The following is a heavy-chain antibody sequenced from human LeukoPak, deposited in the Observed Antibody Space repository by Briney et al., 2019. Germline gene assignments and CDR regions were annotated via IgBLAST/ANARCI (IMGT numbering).Heavy chain of an antibody. D-gene: IGHD1-26*01. V-gene: IGHV3-23*01. CDR1: GFTFSSDA. CDR2: ISGSGGST. Sequence: PGGSLRLSCAASGFTFSSDAMSWVRQAPGKGLEWVSAISGSGGSTYYADSVKGRFTISRDNSKNTLYLQMNSLRAEDTAVYYCAKAPRHSGSYQWAFDIWGQGTMVTVSS. J-gene: IGHJ3*02. CDR3: AKAPRHSGSYQWAFDI.